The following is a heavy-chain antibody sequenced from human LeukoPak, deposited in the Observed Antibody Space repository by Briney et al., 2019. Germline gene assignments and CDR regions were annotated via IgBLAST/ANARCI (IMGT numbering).Heavy chain of an antibody. Sequence: GESLKISCKGIGFTFSNYWIGWVRQMPGKGLEGMTTIFPGDSETRYSPSFQGHVTTSVDKSISTAYLQWSSLEASDTAMYYCARQYPPSVSYSRAFDIWGQGTMVTVSS. D-gene: IGHD2-15*01. J-gene: IGHJ3*02. CDR1: GFTFSNYW. CDR2: IFPGDSET. V-gene: IGHV5-51*01. CDR3: ARQYPPSVSYSRAFDI.